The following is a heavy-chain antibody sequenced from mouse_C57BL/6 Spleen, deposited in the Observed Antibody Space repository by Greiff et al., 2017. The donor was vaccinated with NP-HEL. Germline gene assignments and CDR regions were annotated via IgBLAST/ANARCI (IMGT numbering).Heavy chain of an antibody. V-gene: IGHV1-42*01. CDR1: GYSFTGYY. CDR3: ARSIITTVVAKGYFDV. J-gene: IGHJ1*03. D-gene: IGHD1-1*01. Sequence: VQLQQSGPELVKPGASVKISCKASGYSFTGYYMNWVKQSPEKSLEWIGEINPSTGGTTYNQKFKAKATLTVDKSSSTAYMQLKSLTSEDSAVYYCARSIITTVVAKGYFDVWGTGTKINVYS. CDR2: INPSTGGT.